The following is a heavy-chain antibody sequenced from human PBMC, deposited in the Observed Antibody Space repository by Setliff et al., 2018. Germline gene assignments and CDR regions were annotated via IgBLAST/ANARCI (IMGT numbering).Heavy chain of an antibody. CDR2: IYYSGSTS. D-gene: IGHD3-16*02. CDR3: AREANSLVAPLRLGELSGAFDI. V-gene: IGHV4-31*03. CDR1: GGSISSGGYY. Sequence: PSETLSLTCTVSGGSISSGGYYWSWIRQHPGKGLEWIGYIYYSGSTSYYNPSLKSRVTISVDTSKNQFSLKLSSVTAADTAVYYCAREANSLVAPLRLGELSGAFDIWGQGTMVT. J-gene: IGHJ3*02.